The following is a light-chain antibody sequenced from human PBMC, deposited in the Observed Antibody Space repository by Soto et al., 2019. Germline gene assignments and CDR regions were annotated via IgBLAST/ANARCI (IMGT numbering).Light chain of an antibody. CDR1: ESVSSN. Sequence: EVVMTQSPVTLSVSPGERATLSCRASESVSSNLAWYQVKPGQAPRLLITGASTRATGFPARFSGSGSGTDFTLTIRSLQSEDFAVYYCQQYNNWPYTFGQGTKLEIQ. CDR2: GAS. V-gene: IGKV3-15*01. CDR3: QQYNNWPYT. J-gene: IGKJ2*01.